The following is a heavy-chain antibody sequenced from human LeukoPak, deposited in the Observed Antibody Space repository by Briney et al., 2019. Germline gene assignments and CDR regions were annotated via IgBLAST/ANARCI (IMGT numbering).Heavy chain of an antibody. J-gene: IGHJ4*02. D-gene: IGHD2-15*01. CDR3: ARDRGGSGVDY. CDR2: INRDGTST. CDR1: GFTFSSHW. V-gene: IGHV3-74*01. Sequence: PGGSLRLSCAASGFTFSSHWMHWIRQAPGKGLVWVSRINRDGTSTLYADSVKGRFTVSRDNAKNTLFLQMSSLSREDTAVYYCARDRGGSGVDYWGQGTLVTASS.